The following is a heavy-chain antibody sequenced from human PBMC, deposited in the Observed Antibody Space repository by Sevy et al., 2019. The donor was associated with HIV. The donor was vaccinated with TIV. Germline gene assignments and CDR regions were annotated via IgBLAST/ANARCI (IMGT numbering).Heavy chain of an antibody. CDR2: INPSGGSR. Sequence: ASVKVSCKGSGYTFTGYSIHWVRQAPGQGLEWMGIINPSGGSRTYAQRFQGRVTLTRDKSTSTVFLELSSLRSDDTAVYYCAITGFSGYDGVDQWGQGTLVTVSS. J-gene: IGHJ4*02. D-gene: IGHD5-12*01. CDR3: AITGFSGYDGVDQ. V-gene: IGHV1-46*01. CDR1: GYTFTGYS.